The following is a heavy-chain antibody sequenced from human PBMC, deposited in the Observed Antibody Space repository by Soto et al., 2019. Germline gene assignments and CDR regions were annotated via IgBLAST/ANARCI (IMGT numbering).Heavy chain of an antibody. CDR2: IIPIFGTA. J-gene: IGHJ6*02. V-gene: IGHV1-69*06. D-gene: IGHD2-2*02. CDR3: ASARYCSSTSCYTGDYYYYYGMDV. CDR1: GGTFSSYA. Sequence: SVKVSCKASGGTFSSYAISWVRQAPGQGLEWMGGIIPIFGTANYAQKFQGRVTITADRSTSTAYMELSSLRSEDTAVYYCASARYCSSTSCYTGDYYYYYGMDVWGQGTTVTVSS.